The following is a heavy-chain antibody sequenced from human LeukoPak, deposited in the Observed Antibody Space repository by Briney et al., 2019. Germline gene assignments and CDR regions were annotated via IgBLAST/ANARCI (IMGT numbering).Heavy chain of an antibody. J-gene: IGHJ4*02. CDR2: ISSSGSTI. CDR1: GFTFSDYY. CDR3: AREGHSYGHKLNLPFDY. Sequence: GGSLRLSCAASGFTFSDYYMSWIRQAPGKGLEWVSYISSSGSTIYYADSVKGRFTLSRDNAKNSLYLQMNSLRAEDTAVYYCAREGHSYGHKLNLPFDYWGQGTLVTVSS. V-gene: IGHV3-11*01. D-gene: IGHD5-18*01.